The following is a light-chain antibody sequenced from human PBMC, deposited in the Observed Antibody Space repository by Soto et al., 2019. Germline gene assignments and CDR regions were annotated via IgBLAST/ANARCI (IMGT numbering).Light chain of an antibody. CDR1: SSYVGGYNY. V-gene: IGLV2-14*01. Sequence: QSVLTQPASVSGSPGQSITISCTGTSSYVGGYNYVSWYQQHPGKAPKFMIYDVSNRPSGVSNRFSGSKSGNTASLTISGFQAEDEADYYCTSYTTSNTRQIVFGTGTKLTVL. CDR3: TSYTTSNTRQIV. J-gene: IGLJ1*01. CDR2: DVS.